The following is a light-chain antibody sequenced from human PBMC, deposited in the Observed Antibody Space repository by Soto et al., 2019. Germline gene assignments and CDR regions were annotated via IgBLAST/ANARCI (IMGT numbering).Light chain of an antibody. J-gene: IGKJ5*01. V-gene: IGKV3D-20*01. CDR3: QQYGNSPQIT. CDR2: DSS. Sequence: IVLTQSPATLSLSPGEIATLSCGASQSVGTYIAWYKQKPGLAPRLVMFDSSTRATGIPDRFSGSGSGTDFTLTISRLEPEDFAVYFCQQYGNSPQITFGQGTRLEIK. CDR1: QSVGTY.